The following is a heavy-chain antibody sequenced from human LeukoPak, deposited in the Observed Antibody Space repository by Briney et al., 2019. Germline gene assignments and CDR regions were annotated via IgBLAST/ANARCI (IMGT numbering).Heavy chain of an antibody. V-gene: IGHV1-69*05. CDR3: ARVVTRDYYDSSGFQH. CDR2: IVPMFGTA. D-gene: IGHD3-22*01. CDR1: GGTFSSYA. J-gene: IGHJ1*01. Sequence: GASVKVSCKASGGTFSSYAISWVRQAPGQGLEWMGRIVPMFGTANYAQKFQGRVTITTDESTSTAYMELSSLRSEDTAVYYCARVVTRDYYDSSGFQHWGQGTLVTVSS.